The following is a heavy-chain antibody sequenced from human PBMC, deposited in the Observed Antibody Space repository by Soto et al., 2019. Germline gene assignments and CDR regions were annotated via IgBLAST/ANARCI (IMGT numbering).Heavy chain of an antibody. D-gene: IGHD1-20*01. Sequence: GGSLRLSCAASGFDSSDYYMTWLRQDPRKGLEWISYISSNGAYTKYADSVKGRFTISRDNAKNSLSLHMTSLRVEDTATYYCARAGITSRPENLDFWGRGTLVTVSS. CDR2: ISSNGAYT. V-gene: IGHV3-11*05. J-gene: IGHJ4*02. CDR3: ARAGITSRPENLDF. CDR1: GFDSSDYY.